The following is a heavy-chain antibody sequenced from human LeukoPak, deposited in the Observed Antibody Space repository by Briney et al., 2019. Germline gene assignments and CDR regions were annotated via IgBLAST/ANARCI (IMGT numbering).Heavy chain of an antibody. CDR1: GGSISSGSYY. V-gene: IGHV4-61*02. CDR2: IYTSGST. Sequence: TPSQTLSLTCTVSGGSISSGSYYWSWIRQPAGKGLEWIGRIYTSGSTNYNPSLKSRVTISVDTSKNQFSLKLSSVTAADTAVYYCARLAWGRLDYWGQGTPVTVSS. CDR3: ARLAWGRLDY. J-gene: IGHJ4*02. D-gene: IGHD7-27*01.